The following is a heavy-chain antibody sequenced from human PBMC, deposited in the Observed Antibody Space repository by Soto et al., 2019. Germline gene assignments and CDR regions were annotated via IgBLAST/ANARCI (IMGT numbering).Heavy chain of an antibody. V-gene: IGHV1-2*02. CDR3: GRGRSGQIVVFY. Sequence: ASVKVSCKASGYTFTGHYTHWVRQAPEQGPEWMGEIGPESGATRYAQKFQGRVTMTMDMSITTVYMELSNLRPDDTAVYYCGRGRSGQIVVFYWGQGTTVTVSA. J-gene: IGHJ4*02. CDR2: IGPESGAT. CDR1: GYTFTGHY. D-gene: IGHD5-12*01.